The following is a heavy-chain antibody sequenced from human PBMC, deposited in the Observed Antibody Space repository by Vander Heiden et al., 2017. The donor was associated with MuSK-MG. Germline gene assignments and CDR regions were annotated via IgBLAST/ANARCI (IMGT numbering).Heavy chain of an antibody. CDR1: GGSFSGYY. CDR3: AIGGGGGRCHRCFH. V-gene: IGHV4-34*01. Sequence: QVQLQQWGAGLLKPSETLSLTCAVYGGSFSGYYWSWIRQPPGKGLEWIGEINHSGSTNYNPSLKSRVTISVDTSKNQFSLKLRSVTAADTAVYYYAIGGGGGRCHRCFHWGQGTMVTVYS. D-gene: IGHD2-15*01. CDR2: INHSGST. J-gene: IGHJ4*02.